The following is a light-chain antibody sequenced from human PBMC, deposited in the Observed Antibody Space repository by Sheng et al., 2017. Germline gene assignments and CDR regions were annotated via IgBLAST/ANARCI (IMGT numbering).Light chain of an antibody. V-gene: IGKV1-33*01. CDR3: QQYDSFPLT. CDR1: QDISYY. J-gene: IGKJ3*01. CDR2: DAS. Sequence: DIQMTQSPSSLSASVGDRVTITCQASQDISYYLNWYQQKPGKAPKLLIYDASNLEIGVPSRFSGGGSGTHYTFSISSLQPEDVATYYCQQYDSFPLTFGPGTKVEIK.